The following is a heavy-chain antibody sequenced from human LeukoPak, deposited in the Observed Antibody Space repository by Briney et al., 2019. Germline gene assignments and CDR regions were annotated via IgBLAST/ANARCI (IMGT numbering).Heavy chain of an antibody. D-gene: IGHD6-13*01. V-gene: IGHV3-30-3*01. J-gene: IGHJ3*02. Sequence: HPGGSLRLSCAASGFTFSSYAMHWVRQAPGKGLEWVAVISYDGSNKYYADSVKGRFTISRDNSKNTLYLQMNSLRAEDTAVYYCARRDSSSWYEDAFDIWGQGTMVTVSS. CDR3: ARRDSSSWYEDAFDI. CDR1: GFTFSSYA. CDR2: ISYDGSNK.